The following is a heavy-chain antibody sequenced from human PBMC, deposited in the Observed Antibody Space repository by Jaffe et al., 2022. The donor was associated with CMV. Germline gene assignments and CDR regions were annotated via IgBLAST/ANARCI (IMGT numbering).Heavy chain of an antibody. CDR2: ISAYNGNT. CDR1: GYTFTSYG. D-gene: IGHD3-22*01. J-gene: IGHJ4*02. Sequence: QVQLVQSGAEVKKPGASVKVSCKASGYTFTSYGISWVRQAPGQGLEWMGWISAYNGNTNYAQKLQGRVTMTTDTSTSTAYMELRSLRSDDTAVYYCAREKYYYDSSGYPYFDYWGQGTLVTVSS. CDR3: AREKYYYDSSGYPYFDY. V-gene: IGHV1-18*04.